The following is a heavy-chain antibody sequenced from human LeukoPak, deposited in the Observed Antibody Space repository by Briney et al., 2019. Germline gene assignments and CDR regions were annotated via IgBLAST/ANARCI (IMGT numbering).Heavy chain of an antibody. CDR3: ARDDLAVSGSIDY. J-gene: IGHJ4*02. D-gene: IGHD6-19*01. Sequence: RCCGPASGFSCSSYGWHWVHQAPGKGLEWLALIWYDGSDKYFADSVKGRFTISRDNSRNTLYLHMNSLRAEDTAVYFCARDDLAVSGSIDYWGQGTLVTVSS. V-gene: IGHV3-33*01. CDR1: GFSCSSYG. CDR2: IWYDGSDK.